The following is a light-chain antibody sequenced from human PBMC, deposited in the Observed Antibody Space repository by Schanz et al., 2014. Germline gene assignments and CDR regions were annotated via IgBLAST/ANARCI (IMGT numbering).Light chain of an antibody. CDR1: QSILSW. V-gene: IGKV1-5*03. CDR3: HQYHTFPWT. CDR2: TAS. Sequence: DLQMTQSPSTLSASVGDRVTITCRASQSILSWLAWYQQKPGQAPKLLIQTASTLETGVPSRFSGSESGTEFTLTINSLQPEDFATYYCHQYHTFPWTFGQGTSLEVK. J-gene: IGKJ1*01.